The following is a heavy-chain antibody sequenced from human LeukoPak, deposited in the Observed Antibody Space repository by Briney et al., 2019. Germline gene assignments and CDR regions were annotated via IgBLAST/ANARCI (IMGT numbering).Heavy chain of an antibody. V-gene: IGHV4-59*12. CDR1: GGSIGTYS. CDR2: IYYSGTT. J-gene: IGHJ4*02. D-gene: IGHD3-10*01. CDR3: ARERTMHLDY. Sequence: PSETLSLTCTVSGGSIGTYSWNWIRQPPGKGLEWIGYIYYSGTTNYNPSLKSRVTISVDTSKNQFSLKLSSVTAADTAVYYCARERTMHLDYWGQGTLVTVSS.